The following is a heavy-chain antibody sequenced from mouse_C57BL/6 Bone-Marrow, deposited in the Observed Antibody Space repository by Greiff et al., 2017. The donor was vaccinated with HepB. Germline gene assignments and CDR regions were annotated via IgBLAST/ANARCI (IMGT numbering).Heavy chain of an antibody. V-gene: IGHV1-82*01. D-gene: IGHD3-2*02. CDR2: IYPGDGDT. Sequence: QVQLQQSGPELVKPGASVKISCKASGYAFSSSWMNWVKQRPGKGLEWIGRIYPGDGDTNYNGKFKGKATLTADKSSSTAYMQLSSLTSEDSAVYFCARLTAQAHFDYWGQGTTLTVSS. J-gene: IGHJ2*01. CDR3: ARLTAQAHFDY. CDR1: GYAFSSSW.